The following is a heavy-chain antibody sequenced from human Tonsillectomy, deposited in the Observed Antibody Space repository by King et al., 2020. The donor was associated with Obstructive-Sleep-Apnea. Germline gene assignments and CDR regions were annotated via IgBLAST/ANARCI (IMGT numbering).Heavy chain of an antibody. CDR1: GFTVSSND. Sequence: VQLVESGGGLVQPGGSLRLSCAASGFTVSSNDMNWVRQAPGKGLDWVSVMYSGGTTYYADSVKGRFTISRDNSKNTLYLQMNSLRAEDTAVYYCARDQKVPYYYGSGSYPSPFDSWGQGTLVTVSS. D-gene: IGHD3-10*01. CDR3: ARDQKVPYYYGSGSYPSPFDS. V-gene: IGHV3-66*01. J-gene: IGHJ4*02. CDR2: MYSGGTT.